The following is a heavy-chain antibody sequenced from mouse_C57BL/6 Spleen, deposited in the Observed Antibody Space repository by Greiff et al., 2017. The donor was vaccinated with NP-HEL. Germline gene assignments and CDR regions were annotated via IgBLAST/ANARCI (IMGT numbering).Heavy chain of an antibody. Sequence: EVHLVESGPGLVKPSQSLSLTCSVTGYSITSGYYWNWIRQFPGNKLEWMGYISYDGSNNYNPSLKNRVSITRDTSKNQFFLKLNSVTTEDTATYYCASTTREAMDYWGQGTSVTVSS. V-gene: IGHV3-6*01. D-gene: IGHD1-1*01. CDR3: ASTTREAMDY. CDR1: GYSITSGYY. CDR2: ISYDGSN. J-gene: IGHJ4*01.